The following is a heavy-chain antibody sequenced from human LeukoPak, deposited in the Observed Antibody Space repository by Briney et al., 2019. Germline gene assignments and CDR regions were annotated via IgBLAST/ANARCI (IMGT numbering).Heavy chain of an antibody. CDR3: ARDRPSYGFHAFDI. CDR2: IKQDGSEK. CDR1: GFTFSSYW. V-gene: IGHV3-7*01. D-gene: IGHD1-26*01. J-gene: IGHJ3*02. Sequence: PGGALRLSCAASGFTFSSYWMSWVRQAPGKGLEWVANIKQDGSEKYYVDSVKGRFTISRDNAKNSLYLQMNSLRAEDTAVYYCARDRPSYGFHAFDICGQRTMVTVSS.